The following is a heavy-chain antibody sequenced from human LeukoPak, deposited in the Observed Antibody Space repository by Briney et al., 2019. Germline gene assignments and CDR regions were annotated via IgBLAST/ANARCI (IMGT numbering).Heavy chain of an antibody. CDR1: GFSFDDYA. J-gene: IGHJ3*02. CDR2: ISWSSGSI. Sequence: GGSLRLSCAASGFSFDDYAMHWVRQAPGKGLEWVSGISWSSGSIGYADSVKGRFTISRDNAKNSLYLQMNSLRAEDTALYYCAKGRYGSGSLYAFDIWGQGSMVTVSS. V-gene: IGHV3-9*01. CDR3: AKGRYGSGSLYAFDI. D-gene: IGHD3-10*01.